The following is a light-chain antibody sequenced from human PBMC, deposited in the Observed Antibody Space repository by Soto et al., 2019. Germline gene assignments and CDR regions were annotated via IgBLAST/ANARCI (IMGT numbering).Light chain of an antibody. J-gene: IGKJ3*01. V-gene: IGKV3-20*01. CDR3: QQYHSTPFT. CDR2: GSS. Sequence: EIVLTQSPDTLSLSPGERATLSCRASQSVSSNYIAWHQQKPGQAPRLLFSGSSGRATGIPERFSGGWSGTDFTLSISRLETEDSAVYFCQQYHSTPFTFGPGTKVDI. CDR1: QSVSSNY.